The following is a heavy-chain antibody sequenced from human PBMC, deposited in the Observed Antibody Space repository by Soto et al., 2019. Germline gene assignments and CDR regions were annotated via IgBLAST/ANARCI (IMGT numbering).Heavy chain of an antibody. CDR3: AKPFTISYCTNGVCYNPYYFDY. CDR2: ISGSGGST. V-gene: IGHV3-23*01. D-gene: IGHD2-8*01. J-gene: IGHJ4*02. CDR1: GFTFSSYA. Sequence: EVQLLESGGGLVQPGGSLRLSCAASGFTFSSYAMSWVRQAPGKGLEWVSAISGSGGSTYYADSVKGRFTISRDNSKNTLYLQMNSLRAEDTAVYYCAKPFTISYCTNGVCYNPYYFDYWGQGTLVTVSS.